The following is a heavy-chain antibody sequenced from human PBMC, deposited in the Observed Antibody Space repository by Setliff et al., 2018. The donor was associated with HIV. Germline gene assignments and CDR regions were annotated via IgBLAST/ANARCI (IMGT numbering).Heavy chain of an antibody. J-gene: IGHJ4*02. CDR1: GGSFSGYY. V-gene: IGHV4-34*01. CDR2: INHSGST. CDR3: AREDLGYTAYDFWSGYLHYFDY. D-gene: IGHD3-3*01. Sequence: PSETLSLTCAVYGGSFSGYYWSWIRQPPGKGLEWIGEINHSGSTNYNPSLKSRVTISVDTSKNQFSLKLSSVTAADTAVYYCAREDLGYTAYDFWSGYLHYFDYWGQGTPVTVSS.